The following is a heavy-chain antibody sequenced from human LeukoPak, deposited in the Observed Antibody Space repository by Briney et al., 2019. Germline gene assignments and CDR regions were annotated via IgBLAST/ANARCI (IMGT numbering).Heavy chain of an antibody. J-gene: IGHJ4*02. Sequence: GASQRLSCAASGFTFSSYAMSWVRQAPGKGLEWVSAISGSGGSTYYADSVKGRFTISRDNSKNTLYLQMNSLRAEDTAVYYCAKGGDIVVVPAARDFDYWGQGTLVTVSS. CDR2: ISGSGGST. V-gene: IGHV3-23*01. CDR3: AKGGDIVVVPAARDFDY. CDR1: GFTFSSYA. D-gene: IGHD2-2*01.